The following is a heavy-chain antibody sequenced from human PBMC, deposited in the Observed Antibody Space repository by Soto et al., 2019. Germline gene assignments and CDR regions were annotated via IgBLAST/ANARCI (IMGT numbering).Heavy chain of an antibody. J-gene: IGHJ4*02. CDR2: INPSGGSA. D-gene: IGHD6-19*01. Sequence: ASVKVSCKSSGYSFTSYYINWVRQAPGQGLEWMGIINPSGGSANYAQEFQGRVTMTVDTSTSTVYMELSSLTSDDTAVYYCARRGYDSGWSLDYWGQGTLVTVSS. V-gene: IGHV1-46*01. CDR3: ARRGYDSGWSLDY. CDR1: GYSFTSYY.